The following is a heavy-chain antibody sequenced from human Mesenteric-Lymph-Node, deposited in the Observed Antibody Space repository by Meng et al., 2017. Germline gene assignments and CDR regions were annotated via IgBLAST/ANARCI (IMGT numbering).Heavy chain of an antibody. J-gene: IGHJ4*02. Sequence: GGSLRLSCAASGFTFSSYWMHWVRQAPGKGLEWVSAISGDGGSTYYADSVKGRFTISRDNSKNTLYLQMNSLRAEDTAVFYCARTNSGSYGSIDYWGQGTLVTVSS. CDR1: GFTFSSYW. CDR2: ISGDGGST. D-gene: IGHD1-26*01. CDR3: ARTNSGSYGSIDY. V-gene: IGHV3-23*01.